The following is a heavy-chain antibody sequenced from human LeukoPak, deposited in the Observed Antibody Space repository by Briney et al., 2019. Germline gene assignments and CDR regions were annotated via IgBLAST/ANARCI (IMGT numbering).Heavy chain of an antibody. J-gene: IGHJ6*02. V-gene: IGHV1-69*04. D-gene: IGHD3-10*01. Sequence: ASVKVSCKASGGTFSSYAISWVRQAPGQGLEWMGRIIPILGIANYAQKFQGRVTITADKSTSTAYMELSSLRSEDTAVYYCAREVRFGEPHYYGMDVWGQGTTVTVSS. CDR1: GGTFSSYA. CDR3: AREVRFGEPHYYGMDV. CDR2: IIPILGIA.